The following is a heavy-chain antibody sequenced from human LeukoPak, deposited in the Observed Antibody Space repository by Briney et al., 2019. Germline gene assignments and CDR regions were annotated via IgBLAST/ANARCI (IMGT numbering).Heavy chain of an antibody. J-gene: IGHJ4*02. CDR1: GYTFPSYF. Sequence: ASVKVSCKASGYTFPSYFMHWVRQAPGQGLEWMGIINPTGGSTTYAQKFQGRVTMTRDTSTSTVYMELSSLRSDDTTVYYCARTAARRFDYWGQGTLVTVSS. V-gene: IGHV1-46*01. D-gene: IGHD6-6*01. CDR2: INPTGGST. CDR3: ARTAARRFDY.